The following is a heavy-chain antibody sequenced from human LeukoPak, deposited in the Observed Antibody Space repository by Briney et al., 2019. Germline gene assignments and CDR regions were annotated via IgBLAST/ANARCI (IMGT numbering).Heavy chain of an antibody. V-gene: IGHV3-73*01. J-gene: IGHJ6*03. CDR1: GFTFSGSA. Sequence: TGGSLRLSCSASGFTFSGSAMQGVRQASGKGLEWVGRIRSKANSYATAYAASVKGRFTISRDDSKNTAYLQMNSLKTEDTAVYYCTSKVAGGDYYYYYYIDVWGKGTTVTVSS. CDR3: TSKVAGGDYYYYYYIDV. CDR2: IRSKANSYAT. D-gene: IGHD6-19*01.